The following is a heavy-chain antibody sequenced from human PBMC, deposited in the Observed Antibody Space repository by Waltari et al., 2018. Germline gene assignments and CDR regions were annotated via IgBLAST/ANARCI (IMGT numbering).Heavy chain of an antibody. CDR2: IYYSGRT. Sequence: QVQLQESGPGLVKPSETLSLTCTVSGASINTYYWSWIRQPPGTGLEWIASIYYSGRTNQSPSLKRRVTISIETSKIQFSLNLNSVTAADTAMYYCARHCTPTNCDLGGAQFDPWGQGTLVTVSS. J-gene: IGHJ5*02. CDR3: ARHCTPTNCDLGGAQFDP. V-gene: IGHV4-59*08. D-gene: IGHD2-2*01. CDR1: GASINTYY.